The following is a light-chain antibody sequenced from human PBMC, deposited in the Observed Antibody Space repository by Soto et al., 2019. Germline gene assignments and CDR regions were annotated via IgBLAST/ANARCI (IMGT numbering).Light chain of an antibody. J-gene: IGKJ2*01. CDR1: HSVASN. V-gene: IGKV3-15*01. CDR2: GAS. Sequence: EIVMTQSPASLSVSPGDGATLSCRASHSVASNVAWYQQKPGQGPRLLIHGASTRAVGVPARFSGSGSGTDFTLTISSLQSEDFAVYHCQQYHNWPPQYTFGQGTKLQIK. CDR3: QQYHNWPPQYT.